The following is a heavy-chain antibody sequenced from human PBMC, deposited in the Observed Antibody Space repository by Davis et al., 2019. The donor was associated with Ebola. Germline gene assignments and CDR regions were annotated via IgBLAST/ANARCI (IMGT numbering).Heavy chain of an antibody. J-gene: IGHJ6*02. CDR2: ISSSSSTI. CDR3: ARELLEWLFRDNYYYYGMDV. CDR1: GFTFSSYA. V-gene: IGHV3-48*02. D-gene: IGHD3-3*01. Sequence: GGSLRLSCAASGFTFSSYAMSWVRQAPGKGLEWVSYISSSSSTIYYADSVKGRFTISRDNAKNSLYLQMNSLRDEDTAVYYCARELLEWLFRDNYYYYGMDVWGQGTTVTVSS.